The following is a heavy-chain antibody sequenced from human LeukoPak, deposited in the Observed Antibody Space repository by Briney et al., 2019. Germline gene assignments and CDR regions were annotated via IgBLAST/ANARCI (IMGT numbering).Heavy chain of an antibody. CDR3: AKDEVSGGSYLIDY. J-gene: IGHJ4*02. Sequence: PGGSLRLSCAASGYTFSDYYMSWIRQAPGKGLEWVSYISSSSSYTNYADSVKGRFTISRDNSKNTLYLQMNSLRAEDTAVYYCAKDEVSGGSYLIDYWGQGTLVTVSS. D-gene: IGHD1-26*01. CDR1: GYTFSDYY. V-gene: IGHV3-11*05. CDR2: ISSSSSYT.